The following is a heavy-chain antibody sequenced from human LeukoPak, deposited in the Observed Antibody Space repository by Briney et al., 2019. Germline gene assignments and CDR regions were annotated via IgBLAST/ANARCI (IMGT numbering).Heavy chain of an antibody. CDR1: GYIFTSYW. J-gene: IGHJ6*03. CDR3: ARAHGIYYMDV. V-gene: IGHV5-51*01. CDR2: IYPGDSGT. Sequence: PGESLKISCKASGYIFTSYWIGWVRQMPGKGLEWMGIIYPGDSGTRYSPSFQGQVTISADNSISTAYLQWSSLKASGTAMYYCARAHGIYYMDVWGKGTTVAVSS. D-gene: IGHD1-14*01.